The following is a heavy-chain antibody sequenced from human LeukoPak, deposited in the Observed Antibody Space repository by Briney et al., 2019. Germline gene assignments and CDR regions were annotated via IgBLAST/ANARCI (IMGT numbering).Heavy chain of an antibody. CDR2: IWYDGSRK. CDR3: ARADCSSSSCPSKFDY. Sequence: PGGSLRLSRVASGFIFSNYGLHWVRQAPGKGLEWVAVIWYDGSRKYYADSVKGRFTISRDDSKNTLYLQMNSLRVEDTAVYYCARADCSSSSCPSKFDYWGQGTLVTVSS. J-gene: IGHJ4*02. V-gene: IGHV3-33*01. D-gene: IGHD2-2*01. CDR1: GFIFSNYG.